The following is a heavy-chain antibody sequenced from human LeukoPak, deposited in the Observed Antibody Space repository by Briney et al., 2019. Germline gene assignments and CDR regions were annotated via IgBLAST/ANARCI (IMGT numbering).Heavy chain of an antibody. V-gene: IGHV3-30*02. CDR2: IRYDGSNK. CDR1: GFTFSSYG. CDR3: AKDGVAGKIMYYFDY. D-gene: IGHD6-19*01. Sequence: GGSLRLSCAASGFTFSSYGMHWVRQAPGKGLEWVAFIRYDGSNKKYVDSLKGRFTISRDNSKNTLYLQMNSLRAEDTAVYYCAKDGVAGKIMYYFDYWGQGTLVTVSS. J-gene: IGHJ4*02.